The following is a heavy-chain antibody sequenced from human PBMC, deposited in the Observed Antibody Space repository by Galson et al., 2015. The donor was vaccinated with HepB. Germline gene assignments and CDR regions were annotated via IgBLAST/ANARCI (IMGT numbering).Heavy chain of an antibody. CDR2: ISNDGSNE. Sequence: SLRLSCAAPGFNFFSTYAIHWVRQAPGKGLEWIAMISNDGSNEYYADSVKGRFTISRDNSKNTLFLQMNSLRAEDTAVYYCAKDHRYVSYGSGWYKHYYYYGMDVWGQGTTVTVSS. D-gene: IGHD6-19*01. CDR3: AKDHRYVSYGSGWYKHYYYYGMDV. V-gene: IGHV3-30*18. CDR1: GFNFFSTYA. J-gene: IGHJ6*02.